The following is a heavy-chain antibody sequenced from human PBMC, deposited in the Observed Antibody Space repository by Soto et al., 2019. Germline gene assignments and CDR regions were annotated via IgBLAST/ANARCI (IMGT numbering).Heavy chain of an antibody. CDR2: ISAYNGNT. CDR3: ARVGAYYDILTGFPYDVLDI. Sequence: ASVKVSCKASGYTFTSYGISWVRQAPGQGLEWMGWISAYNGNTNYAQKLQGRVTMTTDTSTSTAYMELRSLRSDDTAVYYCARVGAYYDILTGFPYDVLDIWGQGSLVTVSS. CDR1: GYTFTSYG. V-gene: IGHV1-18*01. J-gene: IGHJ3*02. D-gene: IGHD3-9*01.